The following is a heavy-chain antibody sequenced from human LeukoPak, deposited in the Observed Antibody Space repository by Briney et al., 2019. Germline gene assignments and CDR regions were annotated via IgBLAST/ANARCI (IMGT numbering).Heavy chain of an antibody. CDR1: GFTFNTYW. CDR3: ARGRLTLDPFYDAFDI. CDR2: INGDASST. J-gene: IGHJ3*02. D-gene: IGHD1-1*01. V-gene: IGHV3-74*01. Sequence: GGSLRLSCAGSGFTFNTYWMHWVRQAPGKGLVWVSRINGDASSTNYADSVKGRFTISRDNSKNTLYLQMNSLRAEDTAVYYCARGRLTLDPFYDAFDIWGQGTMVTVSS.